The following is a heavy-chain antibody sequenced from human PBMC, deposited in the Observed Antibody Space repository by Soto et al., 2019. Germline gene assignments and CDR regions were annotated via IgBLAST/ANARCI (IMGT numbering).Heavy chain of an antibody. CDR1: GFSLSTRGVG. D-gene: IGHD2-15*01. CDR3: AHILVVCSGGSCYDQGFDY. Sequence: QITLKESGPTLVKPTQTLTLTCTFSGFSLSTRGVGVGWIRQPPGKALEWIALIYWDDDKRYSPSLKSRLTMTKDTSKNLLFLTMTNMAPVDTATYYCAHILVVCSGGSCYDQGFDYWGQGTLVTVSS. V-gene: IGHV2-5*02. CDR2: IYWDDDK. J-gene: IGHJ4*02.